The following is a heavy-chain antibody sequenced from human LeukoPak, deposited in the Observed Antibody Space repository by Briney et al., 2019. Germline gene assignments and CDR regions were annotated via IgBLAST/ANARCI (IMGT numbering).Heavy chain of an antibody. J-gene: IGHJ5*02. CDR3: ATVSYGVDP. V-gene: IGHV1-24*01. CDR1: GYNITEYS. Sequence: ASVKVSCKVSGYNITEYSMHWVRQTPGKGFEWLGGFNPEDGESFYGQRFQGRVTMTEDTSTDTAYMQLSSLRSEDTAVYYCATVSYGVDPWGQGTLVTVSS. CDR2: FNPEDGES. D-gene: IGHD4-17*01.